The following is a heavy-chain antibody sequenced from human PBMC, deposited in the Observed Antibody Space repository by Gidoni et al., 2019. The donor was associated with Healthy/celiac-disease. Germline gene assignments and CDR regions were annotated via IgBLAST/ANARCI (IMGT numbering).Heavy chain of an antibody. Sequence: QVQLVQSGAEVKKPGASVKVSCKASGYTFTGYYMHWVRQAPGQGLEWMGWINPNSGGTNDAQKFQGWVTMTRDTSISTAYMELSRLRSDDTAVYYCARDSGYCSGGSCYSGWFDPWGQGTLVTVSS. CDR3: ARDSGYCSGGSCYSGWFDP. CDR2: INPNSGGT. J-gene: IGHJ5*02. V-gene: IGHV1-2*04. D-gene: IGHD2-15*01. CDR1: GYTFTGYY.